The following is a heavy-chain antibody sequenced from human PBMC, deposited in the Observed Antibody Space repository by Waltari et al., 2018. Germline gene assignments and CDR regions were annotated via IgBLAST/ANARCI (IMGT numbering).Heavy chain of an antibody. CDR2: IYPGDSDT. Sequence: EVQLVQSGAEVKKPGESLKISCKGSGYSFTSYWIGWVRQMPGKGLEWMGIIYPGDSDTRYSPSFQVQVTISAEKSISTAYLQWSSLNASDTAMYYCARRSYYYDSSGHDAFDIWGQGTMVTVSS. CDR1: GYSFTSYW. CDR3: ARRSYYYDSSGHDAFDI. D-gene: IGHD3-22*01. V-gene: IGHV5-51*03. J-gene: IGHJ3*02.